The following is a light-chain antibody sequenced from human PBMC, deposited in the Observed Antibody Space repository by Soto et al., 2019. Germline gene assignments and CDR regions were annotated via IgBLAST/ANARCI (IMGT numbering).Light chain of an antibody. Sequence: QSVRTQPASVSGSAGQSITISCTGTSSDVVGYNYISGYQQHPGKALQLMIDAVSNRPSGVSNRFSGSKSGNRASLTISGLQAEDEADYYCSSYTSSNTLVFGTGTKVTVL. CDR3: SSYTSSNTLV. V-gene: IGLV2-14*01. J-gene: IGLJ1*01. CDR1: SSDVVGYNY. CDR2: AVS.